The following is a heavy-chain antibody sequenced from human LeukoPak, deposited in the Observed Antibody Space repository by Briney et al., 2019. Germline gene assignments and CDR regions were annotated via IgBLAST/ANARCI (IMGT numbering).Heavy chain of an antibody. CDR2: IYSGGST. CDR3: ARELRGRFDC. D-gene: IGHD4-17*01. J-gene: IGHJ4*02. CDR1: GFTVSDYS. V-gene: IGHV3-53*01. Sequence: GGSLRLSCAASGFTVSDYSMSWARQAPGKGLEWVSIIYSGGSTYYADSVKGRFTISKDNSKNTVYLQMNSLRAEDTAVYFCARELRGRFDCWGQGTLVTVSS.